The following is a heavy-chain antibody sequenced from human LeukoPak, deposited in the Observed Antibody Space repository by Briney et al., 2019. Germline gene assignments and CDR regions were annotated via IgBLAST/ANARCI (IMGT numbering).Heavy chain of an antibody. Sequence: SETLSLICAVSGGSLSSGGYPWSWLRQPPGTGLEWIGHIYHSGSPYHNPSLKSRVTKSVGRSKNQWSLKLSSVTAADTAVCYCARGLLIGANYFDYWGQETLVSVSS. J-gene: IGHJ4*02. CDR2: IYHSGSP. CDR1: GGSLSSGGYP. CDR3: ARGLLIGANYFDY. V-gene: IGHV4-30-2*01. D-gene: IGHD3-10*01.